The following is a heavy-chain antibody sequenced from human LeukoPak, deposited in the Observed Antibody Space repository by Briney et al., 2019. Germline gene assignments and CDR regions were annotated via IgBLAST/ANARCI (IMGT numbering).Heavy chain of an antibody. Sequence: GASVKVSCKASGGTFNSYAISWVRQAPGQGLEWMGGIIPFFGTANYAQKFQGRVTITADESTSTAYMELSSLRSEDTAVYYCARSGGPYSSSSKADYWGQGTLVTVSS. J-gene: IGHJ4*02. CDR1: GGTFNSYA. CDR2: IIPFFGTA. D-gene: IGHD6-13*01. CDR3: ARSGGPYSSSSKADY. V-gene: IGHV1-69*13.